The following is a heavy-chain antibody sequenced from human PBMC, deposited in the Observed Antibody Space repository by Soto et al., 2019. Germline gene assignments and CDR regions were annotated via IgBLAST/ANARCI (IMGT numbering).Heavy chain of an antibody. J-gene: IGHJ4*02. Sequence: SVKVCCKASGXTFSXXXXXXXXXXPGQGLEWMGGIIPIFGTANYAQKFQGRVTITADESXXTAXMXLXSRXSEDTAXXYCASGSGSYYTSADYWGQGTLVTVSS. D-gene: IGHD3-10*01. V-gene: IGHV1-69*13. CDR2: IIPIFGTA. CDR1: GXTFSXXX. CDR3: ASGSGSYYTSADY.